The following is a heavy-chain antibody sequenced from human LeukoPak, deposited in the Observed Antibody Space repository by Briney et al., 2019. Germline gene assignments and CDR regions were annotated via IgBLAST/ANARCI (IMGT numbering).Heavy chain of an antibody. CDR1: GYTFTSYY. Sequence: ASVKVSCKASGYTFTSYYMHWVRQAPGQGHEWMGIINPSGGSTSYAQKFQGRVTMTRDTSTSTVYMELSSLRSEDTAVYYCARDRYCSGGSCRLEAFDYWGQGTPVTVSS. J-gene: IGHJ4*02. CDR2: INPSGGST. CDR3: ARDRYCSGGSCRLEAFDY. V-gene: IGHV1-46*01. D-gene: IGHD2-15*01.